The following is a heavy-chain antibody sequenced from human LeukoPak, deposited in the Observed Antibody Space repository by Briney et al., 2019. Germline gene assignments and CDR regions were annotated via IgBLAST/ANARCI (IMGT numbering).Heavy chain of an antibody. J-gene: IGHJ4*02. D-gene: IGHD6-13*01. CDR2: INPYHGKT. V-gene: IGHV1-18*01. Sequence: ASVKVSCKASGYNFITYGFSWVRQAPGQGLEWLGWINPYHGKTKYAPKLQGRVTLTTDTSTNTAHMELGSLTSDDTAVYFCARDRIAAAVLDYWGQGTLVTVSS. CDR1: GYNFITYG. CDR3: ARDRIAAAVLDY.